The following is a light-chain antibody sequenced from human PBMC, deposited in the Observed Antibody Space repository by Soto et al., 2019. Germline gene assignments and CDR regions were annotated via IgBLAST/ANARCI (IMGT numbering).Light chain of an antibody. V-gene: IGLV1-51*01. CDR1: SSNIGNNY. Sequence: QSVLTQPPSVSAAPGQKVTISCSGSSSNIGNNYVSWYQHLPGTAPKLLIYDNNERPSGIPDRFSGSKSGTSATLGITGLQTGDEADYYCATWDTSLSAVVFGGGTQLTVL. J-gene: IGLJ2*01. CDR3: ATWDTSLSAVV. CDR2: DNN.